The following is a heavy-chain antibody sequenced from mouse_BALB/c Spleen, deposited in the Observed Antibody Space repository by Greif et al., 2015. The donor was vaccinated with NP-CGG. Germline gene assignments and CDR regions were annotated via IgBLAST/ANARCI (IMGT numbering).Heavy chain of an antibody. D-gene: IGHD6-2*01. CDR1: GFTFSSYG. J-gene: IGHJ4*01. Sequence: EVKLMESGGDLVKPGGSLKLSCAASGFTFSSYGMSWVRQTPDKRLEWVATISSGGSYTYYPDSVKGRFTISRDNAKNTLYLQMSSLKSEDTAMYYCARVSLYAMDYWGQGTSVTVSS. CDR3: ARVSLYAMDY. V-gene: IGHV5-6*01. CDR2: ISSGGSYT.